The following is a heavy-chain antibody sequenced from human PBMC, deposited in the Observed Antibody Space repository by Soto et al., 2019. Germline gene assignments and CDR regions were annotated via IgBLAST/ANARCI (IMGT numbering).Heavy chain of an antibody. CDR3: ATSLLLERRSYYYSGMDV. Sequence: GGSLRLSCAASEFTVSSNYMSWVRQAPGKGLEWVSGISDGGISTYYADSVQGRFTISRDNSKNKLYLQMNSLSAEDTAVYYCATSLLLERRSYYYSGMDVWGQGTTVTVSS. CDR1: EFTVSSNY. CDR2: ISDGGIST. J-gene: IGHJ6*02. V-gene: IGHV3-23*01. D-gene: IGHD1-1*01.